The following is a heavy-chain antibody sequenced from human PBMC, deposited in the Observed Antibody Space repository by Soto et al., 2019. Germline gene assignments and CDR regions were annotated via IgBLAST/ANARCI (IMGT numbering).Heavy chain of an antibody. D-gene: IGHD3-3*01. CDR2: INPKSGGT. J-gene: IGHJ4*02. V-gene: IGHV1-2*02. CDR3: ARGGITIFGVVDH. Sequence: VASVKVSCKASGYTFTDYYVHWVRQAPGQGLEWMGWINPKSGGTNYAQKFQGRVSMTRDTSISTAYMELSRLRYDDTAVYYCARGGITIFGVVDHWGQGTPVTVSS. CDR1: GYTFTDYY.